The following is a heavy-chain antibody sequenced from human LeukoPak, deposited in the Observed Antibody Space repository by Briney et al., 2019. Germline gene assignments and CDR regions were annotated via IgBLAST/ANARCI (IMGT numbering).Heavy chain of an antibody. Sequence: GASVKVSCTASGYTFTNYGISWVRQAPGQGLEWMGRIIPMIATAKYAPKFQGRVTFTADTSTNTAYMELSSLTSEDTALYYCAKGATVGKEALDIWGQGTLVTVSS. D-gene: IGHD4-11*01. V-gene: IGHV1-69*04. CDR2: IIPMIATA. J-gene: IGHJ3*02. CDR1: GYTFTNYG. CDR3: AKGATVGKEALDI.